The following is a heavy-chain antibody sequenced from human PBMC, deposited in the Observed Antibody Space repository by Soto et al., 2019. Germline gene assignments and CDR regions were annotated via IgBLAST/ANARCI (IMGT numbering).Heavy chain of an antibody. V-gene: IGHV3-48*03. D-gene: IGHD1-26*01. CDR1: GFSFNTYE. CDR2: ISSSGSTT. J-gene: IGHJ4*02. CDR3: AYGGRCDY. Sequence: EVQLVESGGGLVQPGGSLRLSCAASGFSFNTYEMNWVRQAPGKGLEWVSYISSSGSTTYYADSVKGRFTVSRDNGKNSLYLQMNSLRSEDTAVYYCAYGGRCDYWGQGTQVTVSS.